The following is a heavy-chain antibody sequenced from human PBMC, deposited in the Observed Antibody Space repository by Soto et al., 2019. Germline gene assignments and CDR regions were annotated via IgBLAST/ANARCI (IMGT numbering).Heavy chain of an antibody. CDR3: ARDHRVVRGVKGDAFDI. Sequence: PSETLSLTCTVSGGSISSYYWSWIRQPAGKGLEWIGRIYTSGRNNYNRSVKIRVTMSVDTSKNQFSPKVSAVAAADAAVYYCARDHRVVRGVKGDAFDIWGQGTMVTVSS. V-gene: IGHV4-4*07. J-gene: IGHJ3*02. D-gene: IGHD3-10*01. CDR1: GGSISSYY. CDR2: IYTSGRN.